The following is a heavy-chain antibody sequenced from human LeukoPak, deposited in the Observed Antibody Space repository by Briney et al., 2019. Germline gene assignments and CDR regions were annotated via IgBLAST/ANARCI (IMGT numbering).Heavy chain of an antibody. CDR2: ISRSGNTI. D-gene: IGHD1-1*01. J-gene: IGHJ4*02. Sequence: GGSQRLSCAASGFTVSSNYMSWVRQAPGKGLECVSYISRSGNTIYYADSVKGRFTISRDTTKNSLSLHMNSLRAEDTAVYYCARTTESAFDYWGQGTLVTVSS. CDR3: ARTTESAFDY. CDR1: GFTVSSNY. V-gene: IGHV3-11*04.